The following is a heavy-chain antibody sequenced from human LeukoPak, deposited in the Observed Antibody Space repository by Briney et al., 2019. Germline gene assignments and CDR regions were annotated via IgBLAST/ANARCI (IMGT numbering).Heavy chain of an antibody. J-gene: IGHJ4*01. CDR1: GGTFHSYA. D-gene: IGHD1-1*01. Sequence: ASVKVSFKASGGTFHSYAISWVRPAPGQGLEWMGWITAYNGNRLYAQRFQGRITLTTDTSTSTSYMELRSLEYDDTAIYYCARDNDKVVDHWGQGTLVTVSS. CDR3: ARDNDKVVDH. CDR2: ITAYNGNR. V-gene: IGHV1-18*01.